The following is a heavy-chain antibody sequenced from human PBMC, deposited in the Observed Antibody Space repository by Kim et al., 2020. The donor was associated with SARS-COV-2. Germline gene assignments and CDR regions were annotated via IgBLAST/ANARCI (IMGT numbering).Heavy chain of an antibody. Sequence: YGDSGKGRFTISRDNSRNTVYLQMNSLRTEDTALYYCAKDGYNAAFDFWGQGALVIVSS. CDR3: AKDGYNAAFDF. J-gene: IGHJ4*02. V-gene: IGHV3-30*02. D-gene: IGHD5-12*01.